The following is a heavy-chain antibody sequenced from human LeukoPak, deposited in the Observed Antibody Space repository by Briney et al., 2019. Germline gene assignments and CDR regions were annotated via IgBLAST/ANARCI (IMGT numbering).Heavy chain of an antibody. CDR3: ARYITMNGDAFDI. CDR2: INPNSGGT. D-gene: IGHD3-22*01. V-gene: IGHV1-2*02. J-gene: IGHJ3*02. Sequence: WASVKVSCKASGYTFTSYDINWVRQATGQGLEWMGWINPNSGGTNYAQKFQGRVTMTRDTSISTAYMELSRLRSDDTAVYYCARYITMNGDAFDIWGQGTMVTVSS. CDR1: GYTFTSYD.